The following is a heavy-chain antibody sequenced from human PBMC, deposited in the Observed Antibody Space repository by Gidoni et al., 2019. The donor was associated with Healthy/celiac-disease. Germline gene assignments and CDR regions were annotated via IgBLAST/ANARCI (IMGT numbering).Heavy chain of an antibody. Sequence: EVQLVESGGGLVKPGGSLRLSCAASGFTFSSYSMNWVRQAPGKGLEWVSSIRSSSSYIYYADSVKGRFTISRDNAKNSLYLQMNSLRAEDTAVYYCARPYYYDSSGYSPGAFDIWGQGTMVTVSS. CDR2: IRSSSSYI. CDR1: GFTFSSYS. CDR3: ARPYYYDSSGYSPGAFDI. J-gene: IGHJ3*02. V-gene: IGHV3-21*01. D-gene: IGHD3-22*01.